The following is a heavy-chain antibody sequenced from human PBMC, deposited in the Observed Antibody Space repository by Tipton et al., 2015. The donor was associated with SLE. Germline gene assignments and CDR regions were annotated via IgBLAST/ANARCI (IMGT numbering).Heavy chain of an antibody. J-gene: IGHJ4*02. D-gene: IGHD2-15*01. CDR1: GGSMNTYY. CDR3: AGAWQGYCSGGTCYVLDY. V-gene: IGHV4-59*01. Sequence: TLSLTCTVSGGSMNTYYWSWIRQPPGKGLEWIGYIYYSGTTNYNSSLKSRVTISVDTSKNQFSLKLRSVTAADTAVYYCAGAWQGYCSGGTCYVLDYWGQGALVTVSS. CDR2: IYYSGTT.